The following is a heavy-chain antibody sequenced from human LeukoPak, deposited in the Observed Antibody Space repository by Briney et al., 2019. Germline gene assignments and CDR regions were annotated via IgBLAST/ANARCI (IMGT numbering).Heavy chain of an antibody. CDR2: IRQDGSEK. V-gene: IGHV3-7*01. Sequence: PGGSLRLSCAASEFTFSSYWMNWVRQAPGKGLEWVANIRQDGSEKYYVDSVKGRFTISRDNAKNSLYLQMNSLRAEDTAVYYCARAMDYWGQGTLVTVSS. CDR1: EFTFSSYW. CDR3: ARAMDY. J-gene: IGHJ4*02.